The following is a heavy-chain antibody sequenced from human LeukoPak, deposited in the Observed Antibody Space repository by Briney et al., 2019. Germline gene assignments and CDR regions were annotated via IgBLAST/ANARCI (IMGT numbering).Heavy chain of an antibody. V-gene: IGHV3-48*03. D-gene: IGHD3-10*02. CDR3: AELGITMIGGV. CDR2: ISISGSTI. Sequence: GGSLRLSGAASGFTSSSYEMNWVRQAPGKGLEWVSYISISGSTIYYADSVKGRFTISRDNAKNSLYLQMNSLRAEDTAVYYCAELGITMIGGVWGKGTTVTISS. J-gene: IGHJ6*04. CDR1: GFTSSSYE.